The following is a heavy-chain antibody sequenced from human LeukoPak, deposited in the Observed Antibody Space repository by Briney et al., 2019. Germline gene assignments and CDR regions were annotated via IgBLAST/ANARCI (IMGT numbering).Heavy chain of an antibody. CDR2: IYYSGST. CDR1: GGSISSYY. D-gene: IGHD3-10*01. Sequence: SETLSLTCTVSGGSISSYYWSWIRQPPGKGLEWIGYIYYSGSTNYNPSLKSRVTISVDTSKNQFSLKLSSVTAADTAVYYCARPMVRGVIIKGPFDYWGQGTLVTVSS. J-gene: IGHJ4*02. V-gene: IGHV4-59*12. CDR3: ARPMVRGVIIKGPFDY.